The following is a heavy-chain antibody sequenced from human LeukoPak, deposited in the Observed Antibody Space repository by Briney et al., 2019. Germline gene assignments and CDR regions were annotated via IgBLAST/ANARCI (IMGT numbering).Heavy chain of an antibody. J-gene: IGHJ4*02. Sequence: PSETLSLTCTISGVSISSSMYYWGLIRQPPGKGLEWIGCIYYSGTTYYNPSLKSRVTISVDTSKNQFSLKLSSVTAADTAVYYCARYVVLASKVDYWGQGTLVTVSS. D-gene: IGHD2-21*01. CDR2: IYYSGTT. V-gene: IGHV4-39*07. CDR1: GVSISSSMYY. CDR3: ARYVVLASKVDY.